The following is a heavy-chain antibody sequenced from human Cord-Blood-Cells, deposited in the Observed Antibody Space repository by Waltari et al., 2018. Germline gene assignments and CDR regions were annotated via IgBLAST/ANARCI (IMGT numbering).Heavy chain of an antibody. J-gene: IGHJ1*01. V-gene: IGHV4-34*01. Sequence: QVQLQQWGAGLLKPSETLSLTCAVYGGAFSGYYWSWIRPPPGKGLEWIGEINHSGSTNYDPSHKSRVTISVDTSKNQFSLKLSSVTSADTAVYYCATAFPGIAAAGTEYFQHGGQGTLVTVSS. CDR2: INHSGST. CDR3: ATAFPGIAAAGTEYFQH. CDR1: GGAFSGYY. D-gene: IGHD6-13*01.